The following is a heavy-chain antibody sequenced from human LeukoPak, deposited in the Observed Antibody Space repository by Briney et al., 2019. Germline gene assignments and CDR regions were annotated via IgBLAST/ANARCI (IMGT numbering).Heavy chain of an antibody. V-gene: IGHV3-7*01. J-gene: IGHJ4*02. CDR3: ARGAPYSSSWYRFGRSYYFDY. CDR1: GFTFSSYW. Sequence: PGGSLRLSCAASGFTFSSYWMSWVRQAPGKGLEWVANIKQDGSEKYYVDSVKGRFTISRDNAKNSLYLQMNSLRAEDTAVYYCARGAPYSSSWYRFGRSYYFDYWGQGTLVTVSS. CDR2: IKQDGSEK. D-gene: IGHD6-13*01.